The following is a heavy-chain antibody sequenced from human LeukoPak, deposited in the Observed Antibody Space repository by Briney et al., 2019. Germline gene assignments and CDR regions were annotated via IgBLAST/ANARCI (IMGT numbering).Heavy chain of an antibody. CDR2: VYHTGTT. Sequence: SETLSLTCNVSGYSISSGYYWGWIRQSPGKGLEWIGTVYHTGTTYYSPSLKSRLAISLDASTNRFSLKLTSVTATDTAVYYCASAHYEATGLGYYFKFWGQGTLVSVSS. CDR1: GYSISSGYY. CDR3: ASAHYEATGLGYYFKF. J-gene: IGHJ4*02. V-gene: IGHV4-38-2*02. D-gene: IGHD2-8*02.